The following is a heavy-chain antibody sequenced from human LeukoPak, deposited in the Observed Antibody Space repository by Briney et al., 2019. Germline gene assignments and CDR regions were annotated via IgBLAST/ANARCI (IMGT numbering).Heavy chain of an antibody. CDR3: AKSRGGLVHLALDY. J-gene: IGHJ4*02. CDR2: ISSNSGSI. V-gene: IGHV3-9*03. CDR1: GFTFDDYA. D-gene: IGHD6-6*01. Sequence: SMTLSCAASGFTFDDYAIHWVRHAPGKGLEWVSGISSNSGSIGYADSVKGRFTISRDNAKHSLYLQMNSLRAEDMGLYYCAKSRGGLVHLALDYWGQGSPVTLSA.